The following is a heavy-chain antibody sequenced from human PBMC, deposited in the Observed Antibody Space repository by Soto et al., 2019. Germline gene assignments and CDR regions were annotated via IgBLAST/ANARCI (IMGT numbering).Heavy chain of an antibody. D-gene: IGHD2-15*01. CDR1: GYTFTNYG. CDR2: ISAYNGNT. V-gene: IGHV1-18*01. CDR3: AGDGGRSSDQTGYGMDV. J-gene: IGHJ6*02. Sequence: QVQLVQSGAEVKKPGASVKVSCKASGYTFTNYGISWVRQAPGQGLEWMGWISAYNGNTNYAQKLQGRVTMTTDTSTSRAYMQLRSLRSDDTAVYYCAGDGGRSSDQTGYGMDVWGQGTTFTVSS.